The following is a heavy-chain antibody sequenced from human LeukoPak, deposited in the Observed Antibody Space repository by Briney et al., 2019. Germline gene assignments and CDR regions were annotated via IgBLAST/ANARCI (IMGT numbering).Heavy chain of an antibody. CDR1: GGSISSYY. Sequence: PSETLSLTCTVSGGSISSYYWSWIRQPPGKGLEWIGYIYYSGSTNYNPSLKSRVTISVDTSKNQFSLKLSSVTAADTAVYYCARMPDCSGGSCYSSTLDYWGQGTLVTVSS. CDR3: ARMPDCSGGSCYSSTLDY. V-gene: IGHV4-59*01. D-gene: IGHD2-15*01. CDR2: IYYSGST. J-gene: IGHJ4*02.